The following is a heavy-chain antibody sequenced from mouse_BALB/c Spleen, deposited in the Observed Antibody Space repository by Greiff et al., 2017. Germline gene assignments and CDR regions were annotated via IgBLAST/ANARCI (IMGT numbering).Heavy chain of an antibody. D-gene: IGHD2-1*01. CDR1: GFTFSDYY. CDR3: AREGSGNYGFDY. Sequence: EVQRVESGGGLVKPGGSLKLSCAASGFTFSDYYMYWVRQTPEKRLEWVATISDGGSYTYYPDSVKGRFTISRDNAKNNLYLQMSSLKSEDTAMYYCAREGSGNYGFDYWGQGTTLTVSS. V-gene: IGHV5-4*02. CDR2: ISDGGSYT. J-gene: IGHJ2*01.